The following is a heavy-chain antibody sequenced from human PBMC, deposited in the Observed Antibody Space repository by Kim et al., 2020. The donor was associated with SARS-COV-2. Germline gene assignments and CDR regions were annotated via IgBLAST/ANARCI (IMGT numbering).Heavy chain of an antibody. V-gene: IGHV4-59*01. D-gene: IGHD2-15*01. CDR3: ARGGDCSGGSCYDYGMDV. J-gene: IGHJ6*02. CDR2: IYYSGST. Sequence: SETLSLTCTVSGGSISSYYWSWIRQPPGKGLEWIGYIYYSGSTNYNPSLKSRVTISVDTSKNQFSLKLSSVIAADTAVYYCARGGDCSGGSCYDYGMDVWGQGTTVTVSS. CDR1: GGSISSYY.